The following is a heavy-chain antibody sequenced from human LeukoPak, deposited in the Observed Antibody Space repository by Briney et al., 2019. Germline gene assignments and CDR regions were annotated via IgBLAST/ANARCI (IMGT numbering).Heavy chain of an antibody. V-gene: IGHV3-23*01. Sequence: GGSLRLSCAASGFTFSNYAMSWVRQTPGKGLEWVSAISGSGGNTYYADSVKGRFTISRDNSKNTLYLQMNSLRAEDTAVYYCARDRTSRYGMDVWGQGTTVTVSS. J-gene: IGHJ6*02. CDR3: ARDRTSRYGMDV. CDR1: GFTFSNYA. CDR2: ISGSGGNT.